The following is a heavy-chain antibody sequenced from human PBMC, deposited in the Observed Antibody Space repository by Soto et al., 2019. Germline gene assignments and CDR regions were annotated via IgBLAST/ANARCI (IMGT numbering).Heavy chain of an antibody. Sequence: GSLRLSCAASGFTFSSYAMSWVRQAPGKGLEWVSAISGSGGSTYYADSVKGRFTISRDNSKNTLYLQMNSLRAEDTAVYYCAKDRIVATIFDYWGQGTLVTVSS. CDR3: AKDRIVATIFDY. CDR2: ISGSGGST. CDR1: GFTFSSYA. J-gene: IGHJ4*02. D-gene: IGHD5-12*01. V-gene: IGHV3-23*01.